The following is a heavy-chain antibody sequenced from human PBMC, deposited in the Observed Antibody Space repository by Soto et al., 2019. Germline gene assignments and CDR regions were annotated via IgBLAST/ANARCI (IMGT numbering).Heavy chain of an antibody. CDR1: GFIVSDNY. Sequence: EVQLVESGGALVQPGGSLRLSCAASGFIVSDNYMIWVRQVPGKGLDWVSVIANAPHGSYTKYADSVKGRFTISRDNSQNTVYLQMNSLRAEDTAVYYCAKDLHNYGMDVWGPGTTVTVSS. CDR2: IANAPHGSYT. V-gene: IGHV3-66*01. CDR3: AKDLHNYGMDV. J-gene: IGHJ6*02.